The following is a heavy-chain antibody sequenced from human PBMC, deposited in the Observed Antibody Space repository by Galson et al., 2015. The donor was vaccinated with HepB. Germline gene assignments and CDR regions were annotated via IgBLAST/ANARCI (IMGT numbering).Heavy chain of an antibody. CDR2: ITGSSSFQ. J-gene: IGHJ4*02. V-gene: IGHV3-21*01. CDR3: ARPPVGYNGSGTPLYYFDL. Sequence: SLRLSCAASGFTFNHYGMHWVRQAPGKGLEWVSSITGSSSFQQYANSVKGRFTISRDNSKNTLYLQMHTLRAEDTAVYFCARPPVGYNGSGTPLYYFDLWGQGTLVSVSS. D-gene: IGHD3-10*01. CDR1: GFTFNHYG.